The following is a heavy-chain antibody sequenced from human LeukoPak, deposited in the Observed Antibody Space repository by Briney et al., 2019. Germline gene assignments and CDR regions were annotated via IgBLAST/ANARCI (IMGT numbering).Heavy chain of an antibody. CDR1: GYTFISYY. Sequence: GASVKVSCKASGYTFISYYMHWVRQAPGQGLEWMGIISPSDGSTSYAQKFQGRVTMTRDTSTSTVYTELSSLRSEDTAVYYCARGVQYYYDSSGYPFLYYYYMDVWGKGTTVTISS. D-gene: IGHD3-22*01. CDR2: ISPSDGST. V-gene: IGHV1-46*01. CDR3: ARGVQYYYDSSGYPFLYYYYMDV. J-gene: IGHJ6*03.